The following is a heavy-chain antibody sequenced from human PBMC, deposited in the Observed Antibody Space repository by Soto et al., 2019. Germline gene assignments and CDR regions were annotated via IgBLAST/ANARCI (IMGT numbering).Heavy chain of an antibody. V-gene: IGHV3-23*01. D-gene: IGHD6-25*01. CDR2: ISGTGGTT. Sequence: EVQLLESGGGLVQPGGSLRLSCAASGFTFSSYAMSWVRQAPGKGLEWVSAISGTGGTTYYADSVKGRFTISRDNSSNTLQVQMNSLRAEDTAIYYCAKFFVETGGSSGWPWSFHFWGQGTLVTVSS. CDR1: GFTFSSYA. J-gene: IGHJ4*02. CDR3: AKFFVETGGSSGWPWSFHF.